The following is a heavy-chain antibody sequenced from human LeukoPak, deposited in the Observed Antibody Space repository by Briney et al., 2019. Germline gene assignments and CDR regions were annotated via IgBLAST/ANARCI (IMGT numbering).Heavy chain of an antibody. V-gene: IGHV4-4*07. D-gene: IGHD3-22*01. CDR2: IYTSGST. CDR3: ARGFYYDSSRYSRAMGSFDS. CDR1: GGSISSNY. J-gene: IGHJ4*02. Sequence: PSETLSLTCTVSGGSISSNYWSWIRQPAGKGLEWIGRIYTSGSTNYSPPLKSRVTLSVDTSKNQFSLRLTSVTATDTAVYYCARGFYYDSSRYSRAMGSFDSWGQGTLVTVSS.